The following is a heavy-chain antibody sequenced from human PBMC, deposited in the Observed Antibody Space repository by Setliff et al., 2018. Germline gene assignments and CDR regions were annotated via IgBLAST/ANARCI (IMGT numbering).Heavy chain of an antibody. CDR1: GFTFSSYA. V-gene: IGHV3-23*01. J-gene: IGHJ2*01. CDR2: ISGSGGST. D-gene: IGHD3-22*01. Sequence: GGSLRLSCAASGFTFSSYAMSWVRQAPGKGLEWVSAISGSGGSTYYADSVKGRFTISRDNSKNTLYLQMNSLRAEDTAVYYCAKIVRYDSRSWYFDLWGRGTLVTVSS. CDR3: AKIVRYDSRSWYFDL.